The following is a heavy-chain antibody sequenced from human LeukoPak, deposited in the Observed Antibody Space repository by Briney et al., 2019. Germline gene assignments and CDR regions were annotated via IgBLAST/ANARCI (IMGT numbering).Heavy chain of an antibody. CDR3: ARDLTY. V-gene: IGHV1-18*01. Sequence: GASVKVSCKASGYTFTSCGIIWVRQAPGQGLEWMGWISAYNGNTDYSQNLQGRVTMTTDTSTNTAYMELRSLRSDDTAVYYCARDLTYWGQGTLVTVSS. J-gene: IGHJ4*02. CDR1: GYTFTSCG. CDR2: ISAYNGNT.